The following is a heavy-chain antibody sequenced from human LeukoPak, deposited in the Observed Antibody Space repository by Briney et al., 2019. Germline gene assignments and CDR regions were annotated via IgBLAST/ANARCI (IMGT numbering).Heavy chain of an antibody. CDR3: ARGPPVLRFLEWYTHFDY. J-gene: IGHJ4*02. CDR2: INPSDGST. Sequence: ASVKVSCKASGYTFTSYYMHWVRQAPGQGLEWMGIINPSDGSTSYAQKFQGRVTMTRDTSTSTVYMELSSLRSEDTAVYYCARGPPVLRFLEWYTHFDYWGQGTLVTVSS. V-gene: IGHV1-46*01. D-gene: IGHD3-3*01. CDR1: GYTFTSYY.